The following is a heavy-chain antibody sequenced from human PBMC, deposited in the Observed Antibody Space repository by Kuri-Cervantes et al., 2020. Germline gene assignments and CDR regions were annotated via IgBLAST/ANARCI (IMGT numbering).Heavy chain of an antibody. J-gene: IGHJ4*02. V-gene: IGHV3-30*03. CDR3: ARDGAVTNYFDY. Sequence: GESLKISCAASGFTFSSYGMHWVRQAPGKGLEWVAIISYDETYKYYADSVKGRFTISRDNAKKSLYLQMNSLRVEDTAAYYCARDGAVTNYFDYWGQGTLVTVSS. CDR2: ISYDETYK. CDR1: GFTFSSYG. D-gene: IGHD6-19*01.